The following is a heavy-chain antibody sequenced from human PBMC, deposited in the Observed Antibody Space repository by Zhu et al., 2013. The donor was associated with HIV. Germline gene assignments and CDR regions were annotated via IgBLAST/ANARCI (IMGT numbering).Heavy chain of an antibody. CDR2: ISSSSSYI. Sequence: VQLVESGGGLVKPGGSLRLSCAASGFTFSSYSMNWVRQAPGKGLEWVSSISSSSSYIYYADSVKGRFTISRDNAKNSLYLQMNSLRAEDTAVYYCARPIYLNSSGRDYWGQGNPGHRLL. J-gene: IGHJ4*02. V-gene: IGHV3-21*01. CDR1: GFTFSSYS. D-gene: IGHD6-19*01. CDR3: ARPIYLNSSGRDY.